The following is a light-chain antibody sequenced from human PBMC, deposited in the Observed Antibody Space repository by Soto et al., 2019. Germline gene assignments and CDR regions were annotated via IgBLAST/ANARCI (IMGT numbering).Light chain of an antibody. CDR2: DVN. CDR1: SSDIGGYHY. V-gene: IGLV2-14*01. CDR3: ASYTRSNTVI. J-gene: IGLJ2*01. Sequence: QSALTQPASVSGSPGQSLTIACTGTSSDIGGYHYVSCYLQYPGKAPKLMIYDVNNRPSGVSDRFSGSKSGNTASLTISGLQAEDEADYYCASYTRSNTVIFGGGTKLTVL.